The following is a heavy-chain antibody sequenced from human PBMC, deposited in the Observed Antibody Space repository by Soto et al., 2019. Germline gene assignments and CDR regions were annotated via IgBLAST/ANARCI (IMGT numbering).Heavy chain of an antibody. Sequence: EVQLLESGGGLVQPGGSLRLSCAASGFTFSSYAMSWVRQAPGKGLEWVSAISGSGGSTYYADSVKGRFTISRDNSKNTRYLQMNSLRAEDTAVYYCAGGGIAVAGTCWFDPWGQGTLVTVSS. CDR1: GFTFSSYA. CDR3: AGGGIAVAGTCWFDP. V-gene: IGHV3-23*01. CDR2: ISGSGGST. J-gene: IGHJ5*02. D-gene: IGHD6-19*01.